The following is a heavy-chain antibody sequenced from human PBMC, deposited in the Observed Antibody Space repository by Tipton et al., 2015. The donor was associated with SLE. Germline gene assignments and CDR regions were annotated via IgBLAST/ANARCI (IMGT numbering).Heavy chain of an antibody. CDR2: INPNSGGT. V-gene: IGHV1-2*02. J-gene: IGHJ3*02. Sequence: QLVQSGAEVKKPGSSVKVSCKASGGTFSSYAISWVRQAPGQGLEWMGWINPNSGGTNYAQKFQGRVTMTRDTSISTAYMELSRLRSDDTAVYYCASAPYCSSTSCYAEVLYAFDIWGQGTMVTVSS. CDR1: GGTFSSYA. D-gene: IGHD2-2*01. CDR3: ASAPYCSSTSCYAEVLYAFDI.